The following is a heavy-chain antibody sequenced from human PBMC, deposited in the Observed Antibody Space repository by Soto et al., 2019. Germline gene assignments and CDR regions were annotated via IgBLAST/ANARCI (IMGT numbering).Heavy chain of an antibody. J-gene: IGHJ6*02. CDR2: INPSGGST. CDR1: GYTFTSYY. V-gene: IGHV1-46*01. Sequence: ASVKVSCKASGYTFTSYYMHWVRQAPGQGLEWTGIINPSGGSTSYAQKFQGRVTMTRDTSTSTVYMELSSLRSEDTAVYYCARRHIVLMVYALNHGMDVWGQGTTVTVSS. D-gene: IGHD2-8*01. CDR3: ARRHIVLMVYALNHGMDV.